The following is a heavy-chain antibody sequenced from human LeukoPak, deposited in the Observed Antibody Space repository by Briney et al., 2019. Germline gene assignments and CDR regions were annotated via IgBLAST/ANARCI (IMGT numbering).Heavy chain of an antibody. CDR2: ISWDGGST. D-gene: IGHD3-22*01. CDR1: GFTFDDYA. Sequence: GGSLRLSCAASGFTFDDYAMHWVRQAPGKGLEWVSLISWDGGSTYYADSVKGQFTISRDNSKNSLYLQMNSLRAEDTALYYCAKDKSGYYDSSGSYMDVWGKGTTVTVSS. V-gene: IGHV3-43D*03. CDR3: AKDKSGYYDSSGSYMDV. J-gene: IGHJ6*03.